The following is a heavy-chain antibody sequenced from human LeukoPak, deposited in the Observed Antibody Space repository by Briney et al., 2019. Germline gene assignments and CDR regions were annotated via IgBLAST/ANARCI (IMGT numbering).Heavy chain of an antibody. V-gene: IGHV4-34*01. Sequence: SETLSLTCAVSGGSFNGYFWTWIRQPPGKGLEWIGEITNTGGTKYNPSLNNRVTIAVDTSKRQFSLRPTSVTAADTAMYYCARAPYIRSWYQLSRGEDYWGQGTLVTVST. CDR2: ITNTGGT. CDR1: GGSFNGYF. D-gene: IGHD2-2*01. CDR3: ARAPYIRSWYQLSRGEDY. J-gene: IGHJ4*02.